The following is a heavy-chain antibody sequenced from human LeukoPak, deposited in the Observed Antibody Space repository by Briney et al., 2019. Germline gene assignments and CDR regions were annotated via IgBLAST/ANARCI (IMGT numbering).Heavy chain of an antibody. CDR2: IKSKADGGTS. D-gene: IGHD2-21*02. Sequence: PGGSLRLSCAVSGVSFSDARMSWVRRAPGKGLEWVGRIKSKADGGTSHYAAPVRGRFTISRDDSINTLYLQMNSLKTEDTAVYYCTTPVARGVTAARNWGQGILVTVSS. V-gene: IGHV3-15*01. J-gene: IGHJ4*02. CDR3: TTPVARGVTAARN. CDR1: GVSFSDAR.